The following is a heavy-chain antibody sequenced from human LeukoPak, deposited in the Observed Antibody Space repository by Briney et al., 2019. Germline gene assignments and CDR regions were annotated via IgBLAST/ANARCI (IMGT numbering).Heavy chain of an antibody. D-gene: IGHD5-12*01. V-gene: IGHV3-53*01. CDR1: GFTFSSYS. CDR2: IYSDGRT. J-gene: IGHJ4*02. CDR3: ARDVPTTPEGDY. Sequence: GRSLRLSCAASGFTFSSYSMNWVRQAPGKGLEWVSVIYSDGRTYYADSVKGRFTISRDNSKNTLYLETNSLRAEDTAVYYCARDVPTTPEGDYWGQGTLVTVSS.